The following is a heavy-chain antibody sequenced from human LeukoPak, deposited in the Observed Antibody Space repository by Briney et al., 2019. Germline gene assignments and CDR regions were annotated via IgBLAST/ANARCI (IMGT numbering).Heavy chain of an antibody. Sequence: SETLSLTCTVSGGSISSYYLRWIRQPPGKGLEWVGYIYYSGSTNYNPSLKSRVNISVDTSKNQFSLKLSSVTAADTAVYYCARALGPDSTNAFDIWGQGTMVTVSS. CDR3: ARALGPDSTNAFDI. CDR2: IYYSGST. D-gene: IGHD2-2*01. CDR1: GGSISSYY. V-gene: IGHV4-59*01. J-gene: IGHJ3*02.